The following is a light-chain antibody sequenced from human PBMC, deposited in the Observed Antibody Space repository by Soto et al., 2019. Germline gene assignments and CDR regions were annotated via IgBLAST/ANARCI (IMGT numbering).Light chain of an antibody. Sequence: EIVLTQSPATLSLSPGERDTLSCRASQSVSSYLAWYQQKPGQAPRLPIYDASNRATGIPARFSGNGSGTDLTLTISSQAPEDFAVYDFQQRSNWPPRVTFGQGTRLEIK. J-gene: IGKJ5*01. V-gene: IGKV3-11*01. CDR1: QSVSSY. CDR2: DAS. CDR3: QQRSNWPPRVT.